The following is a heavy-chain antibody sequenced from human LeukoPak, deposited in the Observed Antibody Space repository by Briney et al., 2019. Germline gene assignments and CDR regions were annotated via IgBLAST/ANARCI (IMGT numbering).Heavy chain of an antibody. CDR3: AGGEAAEYSSSSEESFDY. CDR2: IIPILGIA. Sequence: GASVKVSCKASGGTFSSYAISWVRQAPGQGLEWTGRIIPILGIANYAQKFQGRVTITADKSTSTAYMELSSLRSEDTAVYYCAGGEAAEYSSSSEESFDYWGQGTLVTVSS. V-gene: IGHV1-69*04. CDR1: GGTFSSYA. D-gene: IGHD6-6*01. J-gene: IGHJ4*02.